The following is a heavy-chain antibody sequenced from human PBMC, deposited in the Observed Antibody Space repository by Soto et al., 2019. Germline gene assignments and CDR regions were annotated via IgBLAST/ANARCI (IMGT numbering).Heavy chain of an antibody. CDR3: TRAAWFPSLSFY. Sequence: GGSVRRACAAAGFTFSRFELHWVRQGPGKGLEGISYISSSGSTAYHASSVEGRFTISRDNANNSVYLQMDSLRAEDTALYYCTRAAWFPSLSFYWGQAALVTVSS. CDR1: GFTFSRFE. J-gene: IGHJ4*02. CDR2: ISSSGSTA. D-gene: IGHD3-10*01. V-gene: IGHV3-48*03.